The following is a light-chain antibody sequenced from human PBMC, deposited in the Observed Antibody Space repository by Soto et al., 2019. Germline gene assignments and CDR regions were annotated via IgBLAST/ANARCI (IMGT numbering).Light chain of an antibody. J-gene: IGKJ1*01. CDR2: AAS. CDR3: HQSFSAPRT. V-gene: IGKV1-39*01. Sequence: DIQLTQSPSSLSASIGDRVTITCRASQSISNYLHWYQQIPGRAPKLLIYAASSLQSGVPSRFSGSGSGTEFTLIISSLQAEDFATYSCHQSFSAPRTFGQGTKVVIK. CDR1: QSISNY.